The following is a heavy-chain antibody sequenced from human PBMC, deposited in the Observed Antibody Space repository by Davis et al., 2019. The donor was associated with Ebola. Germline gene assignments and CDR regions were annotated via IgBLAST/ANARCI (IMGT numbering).Heavy chain of an antibody. Sequence: GGSLRLSCAASGFTFSTYGMHWVRLAPGKGLEWVAVISYDGSNKYYADSVKGRFTISRDNSKNTLYLQMNSLRAEDTAVYYCAKDLITIFGVVITGYWGQGTLVTVSS. CDR2: ISYDGSNK. V-gene: IGHV3-30*18. D-gene: IGHD3-3*01. CDR1: GFTFSTYG. CDR3: AKDLITIFGVVITGY. J-gene: IGHJ4*02.